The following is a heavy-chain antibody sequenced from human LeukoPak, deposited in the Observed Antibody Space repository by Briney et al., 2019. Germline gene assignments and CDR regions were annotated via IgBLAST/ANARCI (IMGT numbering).Heavy chain of an antibody. CDR2: IHNSGTA. CDR1: GASISNDY. D-gene: IGHD4-17*01. J-gene: IGHJ4*02. V-gene: IGHV4-4*08. CDR3: ARCSRSGDYVFNS. Sequence: SETLSLTCTVSGASISNDYWSWIRQPPGKRLEFIGYIHNSGTAKYNPSLESRVTFSVDTSKNQFSLKLTSVTAADTAVYYCARCSRSGDYVFNSWGQGTLVTVSS.